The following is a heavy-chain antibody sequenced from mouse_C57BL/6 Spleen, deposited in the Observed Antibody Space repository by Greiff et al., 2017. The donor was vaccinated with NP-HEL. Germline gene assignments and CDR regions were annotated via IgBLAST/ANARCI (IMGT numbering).Heavy chain of an antibody. CDR1: GFTFTDYY. V-gene: IGHV7-3*01. Sequence: DVMLVESGGGLVQPGGSLSLSCAASGFTFTDYYMSWVCQPPGKALEWLGFIRNKATGYTTEYSASVKGRFTISRDNSQSILYLQMNALRAEDSATYYCARPLDEYGGVFAYWGQGTLVTVSA. J-gene: IGHJ3*01. CDR2: IRNKATGYTT. D-gene: IGHD5-1*01. CDR3: ARPLDEYGGVFAY.